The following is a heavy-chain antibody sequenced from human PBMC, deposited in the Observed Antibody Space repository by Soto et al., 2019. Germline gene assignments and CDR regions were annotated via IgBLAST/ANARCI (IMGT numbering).Heavy chain of an antibody. J-gene: IGHJ4*02. CDR1: GGSISSYY. V-gene: IGHV4-59*01. CDR2: IYYSGST. D-gene: IGHD3-22*01. CDR3: VRVYDSSGYYFDY. Sequence: SETLSLTCTVSGGSISSYYWSWIRQPPGKGLEWIGYIYYSGSTNYNPSLKSRVTISVDTSKNQFSLKLSSVTAADTAVYYCVRVYDSSGYYFDYWGQGTLVTVSS.